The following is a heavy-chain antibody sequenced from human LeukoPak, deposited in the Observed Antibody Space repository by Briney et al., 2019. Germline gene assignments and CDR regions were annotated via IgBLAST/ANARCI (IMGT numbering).Heavy chain of an antibody. D-gene: IGHD1-20*01. CDR1: GYTFTGYY. V-gene: IGHV1-2*06. CDR3: ARDPGITGTPGGYFDL. J-gene: IGHJ2*01. CDR2: INPNSGGT. Sequence: ASVKVSCKASGYTFTGYYMHWVRQAPGQGLEWMGRINPNSGGTNYAQKFQGRVTMTRDTSISTAYMELSRLRSDDTAVYYCARDPGITGTPGGYFDLWGRGTLVTVSS.